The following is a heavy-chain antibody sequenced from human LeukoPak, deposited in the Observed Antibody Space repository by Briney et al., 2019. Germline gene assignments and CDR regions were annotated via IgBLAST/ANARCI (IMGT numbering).Heavy chain of an antibody. CDR3: AKEEYSSVRGAFDI. D-gene: IGHD6-19*01. V-gene: IGHV3-23*01. CDR2: ISGSDNST. Sequence: GGSLRLSCAASGFIFSSCAMSWVRQAPGKGLEWVSSISGSDNSTYYADSVKGRFTISRDNSKNTLYLQMNSLRAEDTAVYYCAKEEYSSVRGAFDIWGQGTMVTVSS. J-gene: IGHJ3*02. CDR1: GFIFSSCA.